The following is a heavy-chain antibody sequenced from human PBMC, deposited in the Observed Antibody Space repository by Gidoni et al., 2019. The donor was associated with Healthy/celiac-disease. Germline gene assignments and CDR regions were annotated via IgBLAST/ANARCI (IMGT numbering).Heavy chain of an antibody. J-gene: IGHJ4*02. CDR3: AIDVVVTAIRAY. D-gene: IGHD2-21*02. Sequence: QVQLVQSGAEVKKPGAAVKVSCKASGYTFTSYGIRWVRQAPGQGLGWMGWISAYNGNTNYAQTLQARVTMTTDTSTSTAYMELRSLRSDDTAVYYCAIDVVVTAIRAYWGQGTLVTVSS. CDR2: ISAYNGNT. CDR1: GYTFTSYG. V-gene: IGHV1-18*01.